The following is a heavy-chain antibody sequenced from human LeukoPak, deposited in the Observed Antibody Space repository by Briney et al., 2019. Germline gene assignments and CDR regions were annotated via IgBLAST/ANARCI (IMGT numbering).Heavy chain of an antibody. CDR1: AYTFTGYY. D-gene: IGHD1-26*01. Sequence: ASVKVSCKASAYTFTGYYMHWVRQAPGQGLEWMGWINPNSGVTNYAQKFQGRVTMTRDTSINTVYMELSRLRSDDTAIYYCARSQLIVEFYYYYYMDVWGKGTTVTVSS. J-gene: IGHJ6*03. V-gene: IGHV1-2*02. CDR2: INPNSGVT. CDR3: ARSQLIVEFYYYYYMDV.